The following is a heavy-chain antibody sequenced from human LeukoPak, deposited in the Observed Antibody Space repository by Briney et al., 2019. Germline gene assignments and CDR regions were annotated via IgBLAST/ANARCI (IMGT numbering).Heavy chain of an antibody. D-gene: IGHD4-17*01. V-gene: IGHV3-74*01. CDR1: GFTYSRYW. J-gene: IGHJ4*02. CDR2: IKGDESYT. Sequence: GGSLRLTCAASGFTYSRYWMHGVRHVPGKGLVWVARIKGDESYTFYADSVKGRFTISRDNAKNTLYLQMNSLRAEDTAVYYCASQADSAYGDYNWGQGTVVTVSS. CDR3: ASQADSAYGDYN.